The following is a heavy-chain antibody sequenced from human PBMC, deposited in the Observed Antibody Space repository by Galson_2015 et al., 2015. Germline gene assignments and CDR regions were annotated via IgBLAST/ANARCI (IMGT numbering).Heavy chain of an antibody. Sequence: SLRLSCAASGFTFSSYAMHWVRQAPGKGLEWAAVICYDGSNKYYAASVKGRFTISRDNSKNTLYLQMNSLKAEDTSVYYCASANSCSSSYYFDYWGQGTLVTVSS. CDR2: ICYDGSNK. CDR3: ASANSCSSSYYFDY. V-gene: IGHV3-30-3*02. J-gene: IGHJ4*02. D-gene: IGHD6-13*01. CDR1: GFTFSSYA.